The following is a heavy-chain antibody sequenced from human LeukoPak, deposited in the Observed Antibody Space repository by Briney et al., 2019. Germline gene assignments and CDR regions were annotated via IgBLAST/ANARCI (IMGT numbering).Heavy chain of an antibody. D-gene: IGHD3-10*01. Sequence: ASVKVSCKASGYTFTGYYMHWVRQAPGQGREWMGWINPNSGGTNYAQKFQGRVTMTRDTSISTAYMDMSSLRSDDTAVYYCARNLWFGESSDAFDMWGQGTMVTVSS. CDR3: ARNLWFGESSDAFDM. CDR2: INPNSGGT. CDR1: GYTFTGYY. V-gene: IGHV1-2*02. J-gene: IGHJ3*02.